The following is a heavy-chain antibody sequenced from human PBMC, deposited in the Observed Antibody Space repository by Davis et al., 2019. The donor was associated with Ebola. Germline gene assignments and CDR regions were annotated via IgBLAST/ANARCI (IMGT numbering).Heavy chain of an antibody. CDR3: ARDLGSGYSSSSSAFDI. Sequence: ASVKVSCKASGYTFTGYYMHWVRQAPGQGLEWMGWINTNTGNPTYAQGFTGRFVFSLDTSVSTAYLQISSLKAEDTAVYYCARDLGSGYSSSSSAFDIWGQGTMVTVSS. V-gene: IGHV7-4-1*02. J-gene: IGHJ3*02. CDR1: GYTFTGYY. D-gene: IGHD6-6*01. CDR2: INTNTGNP.